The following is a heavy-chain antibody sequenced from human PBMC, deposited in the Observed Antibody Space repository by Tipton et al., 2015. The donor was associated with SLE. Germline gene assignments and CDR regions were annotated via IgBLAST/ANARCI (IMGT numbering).Heavy chain of an antibody. CDR2: IYYSGST. CDR1: GGSISGSHYY. D-gene: IGHD6-19*01. Sequence: TLSLTCTVSGGSISGSHYYWGWIRQPPGKGLEWIGSIYYSGSTYYNPSLKSRVTISVDTSRTHFSLKLTSVTAADTAVYYCAREEGQWDAFDIWGQGTMVTVSS. J-gene: IGHJ3*02. V-gene: IGHV4-39*02. CDR3: AREEGQWDAFDI.